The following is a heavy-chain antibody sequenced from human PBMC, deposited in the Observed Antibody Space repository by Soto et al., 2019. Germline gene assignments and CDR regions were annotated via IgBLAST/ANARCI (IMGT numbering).Heavy chain of an antibody. CDR3: AKYGLETIRASVAFDI. J-gene: IGHJ3*02. V-gene: IGHV3-30*18. D-gene: IGHD1-1*01. CDR1: GFTFSSFG. Sequence: PVGSLRLCYVASGFTFSSFGVRWVRQDPGKGLEWLAGISHDGSVTFYAGSVKGRFTVSRDNSRNTVSLQVNSLRAEDTAVYYCAKYGLETIRASVAFDIWGQGTMVTVSS. CDR2: ISHDGSVT.